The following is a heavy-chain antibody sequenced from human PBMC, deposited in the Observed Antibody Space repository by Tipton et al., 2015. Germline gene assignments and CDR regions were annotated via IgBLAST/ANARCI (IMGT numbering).Heavy chain of an antibody. CDR3: VRSEVYALSFDY. Sequence: TLSLTCTVSGGSISSGDYYWSWIRQHPGKGLELIGYINYSGTAYYNPFLKSRISISADTSKNQFSLKLTSVTAADTAVYYCVRSEVYALSFDYWGPGTLVAVSS. D-gene: IGHD2-8*01. V-gene: IGHV4-31*03. CDR2: INYSGTA. J-gene: IGHJ4*02. CDR1: GGSISSGDYY.